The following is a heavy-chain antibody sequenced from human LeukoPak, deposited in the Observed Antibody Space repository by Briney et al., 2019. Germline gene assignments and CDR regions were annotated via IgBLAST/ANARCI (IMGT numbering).Heavy chain of an antibody. V-gene: IGHV1-69*01. J-gene: IGHJ3*02. CDR2: IVPIFGTT. CDR3: ARGKYAFDI. CDR1: GGTFSNYA. Sequence: ASVKVSCKASGGTFSNYAFSWVRQAPGQGLEWMGGIVPIFGTTNYAQKFQGRVTITADESTSTAYMELSSLRSEDTAVYYCARGKYAFDIWGQGTMVTVSS.